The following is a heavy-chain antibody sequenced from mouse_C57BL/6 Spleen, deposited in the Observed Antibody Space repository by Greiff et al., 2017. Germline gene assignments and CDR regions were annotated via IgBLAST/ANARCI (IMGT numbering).Heavy chain of an antibody. CDR2: IDPNSGGT. Sequence: QVQLKQPGAELVKPGASVKLSCKASGYTFTSYWMHWVKQRPGRGLEWIGRIDPNSGGTKYNEKFKSKATLTVDKPSSTAYMQLSSLTSEDSAVFYFARGGYGSYYYAMDYWGQGTSVTVSS. CDR3: ARGGYGSYYYAMDY. D-gene: IGHD1-1*01. J-gene: IGHJ4*01. V-gene: IGHV1-72*01. CDR1: GYTFTSYW.